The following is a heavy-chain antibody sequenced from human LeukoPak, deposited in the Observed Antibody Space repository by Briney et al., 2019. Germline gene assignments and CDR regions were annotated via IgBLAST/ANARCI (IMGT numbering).Heavy chain of an antibody. CDR1: GFIFGSYA. J-gene: IGHJ4*02. CDR3: AKPARTDYADY. D-gene: IGHD1-14*01. CDR2: ISGSGANT. Sequence: GGTLRLSCAASGFIFGSYAMNWVRQAPGKGLEWVSAISGSGANTYYADSVKGRFTISRENSKNTLYLQLNSLRAEDTAVYYCAKPARTDYADYWGQGTLVTVSS. V-gene: IGHV3-23*01.